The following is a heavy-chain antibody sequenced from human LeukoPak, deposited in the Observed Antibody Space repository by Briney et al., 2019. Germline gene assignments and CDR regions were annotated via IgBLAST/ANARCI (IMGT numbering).Heavy chain of an antibody. V-gene: IGHV4-59*01. CDR2: IYDSGTT. Sequence: SETLSLTCTVSGGSISSYYWNWIRKPPGKGREWIGYIYDSGTTNYNPSLKSRVTMSVDSSKNQFSLKLTSVTAADTAVYYCARSVVVTATLRYHYGMDVWGQGTTVTVSS. CDR3: ARSVVVTATLRYHYGMDV. CDR1: GGSISSYY. D-gene: IGHD2-21*02. J-gene: IGHJ6*02.